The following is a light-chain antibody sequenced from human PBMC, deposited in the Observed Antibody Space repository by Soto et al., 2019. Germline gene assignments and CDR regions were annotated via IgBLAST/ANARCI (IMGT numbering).Light chain of an antibody. CDR3: CSLTTSHTDV. Sequence: QSALTQPASVSGSPGQSITISCTGTNSDIGHYDYVSWYQQHPGKAPKLMIYHVTYRPSGVSNRYSGSKSGNSASLTISGLQADDEADYYRCSLTTSHTDVFGSGTKLTVL. V-gene: IGLV2-14*03. J-gene: IGLJ1*01. CDR1: NSDIGHYDY. CDR2: HVT.